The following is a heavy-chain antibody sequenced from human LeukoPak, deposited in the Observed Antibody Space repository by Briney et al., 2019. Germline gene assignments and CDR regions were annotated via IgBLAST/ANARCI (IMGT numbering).Heavy chain of an antibody. J-gene: IGHJ4*02. CDR1: GFTFSSYT. Sequence: GGSLRLSCAASGFTFSSYTMSWVRQAPGKGLEWVSGIYGGGSGSTFYAESVKGRFTISRDNSKNTLYLQMNSLRDEDTAIYYCAKDFTPDGIWDIDYWGRGTLITVSS. D-gene: IGHD1-14*01. V-gene: IGHV3-23*01. CDR3: AKDFTPDGIWDIDY. CDR2: IYGGGSGST.